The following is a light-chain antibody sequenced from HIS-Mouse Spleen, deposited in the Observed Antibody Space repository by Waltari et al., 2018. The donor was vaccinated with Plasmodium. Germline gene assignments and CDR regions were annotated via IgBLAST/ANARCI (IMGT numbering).Light chain of an antibody. CDR2: GVS. Sequence: QSALTQPRSVSGSPGQSVTISCTGTSSDVGGYNYVSWYQQHPGKAPKLMIYGVSKRPAGVPDLFSGSKSGNAASLTISGLQAGDEADYYCCSYAGSYTYVFGTGTKVTVL. CDR3: CSYAGSYTYV. CDR1: SSDVGGYNY. V-gene: IGLV2-11*01. J-gene: IGLJ1*01.